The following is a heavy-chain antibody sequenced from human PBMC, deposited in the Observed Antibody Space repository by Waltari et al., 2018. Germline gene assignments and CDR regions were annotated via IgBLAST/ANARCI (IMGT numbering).Heavy chain of an antibody. CDR2: IYYSGST. J-gene: IGHJ6*02. Sequence: QVQLQESGPGLVKPSQTLSLTCTVSGGSIRSGGYYWSWIRQHPGKGLEWIGYIYYSGSTYYNPSLKSRVTVSVDTSKNQFSLKLSSVTAADTAVYYCAGGSSWYWRYGMDVWGQGTTVTVSS. CDR3: AGGSSWYWRYGMDV. CDR1: GGSIRSGGYY. D-gene: IGHD6-13*01. V-gene: IGHV4-31*03.